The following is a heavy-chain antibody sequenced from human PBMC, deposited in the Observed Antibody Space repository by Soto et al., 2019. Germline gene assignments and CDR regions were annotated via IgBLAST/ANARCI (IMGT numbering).Heavy chain of an antibody. CDR1: GGSVSSSTYY. CDR3: ARQDVRAWGRFDP. V-gene: IGHV4-39*01. Sequence: SETLSLTCTVSGGSVSSSTYYWGWIRQPPGKGLEWIGTIYYSGITYYNPSLQSRVTISVDASKNQFSLRLSFVTAADAALYFCARQDVRAWGRFDPWGQGTLVTVSS. J-gene: IGHJ5*02. D-gene: IGHD7-27*01. CDR2: IYYSGIT.